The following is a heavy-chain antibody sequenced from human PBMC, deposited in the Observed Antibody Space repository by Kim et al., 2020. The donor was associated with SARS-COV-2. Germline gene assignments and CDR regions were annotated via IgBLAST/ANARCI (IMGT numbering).Heavy chain of an antibody. J-gene: IGHJ3*01. Sequence: GGSLRLSCAASGFTFSSHWMYWVRQAPGKGLVWVSRVNSDGSSPSYADSVRGRFTISRDNAKNTLDLPMNSLRVEDTAVYYCARASIASAGGTFDLWGQG. CDR1: GFTFSSHW. V-gene: IGHV3-74*01. CDR3: ARASIASAGGTFDL. CDR2: VNSDGSSP. D-gene: IGHD6-13*01.